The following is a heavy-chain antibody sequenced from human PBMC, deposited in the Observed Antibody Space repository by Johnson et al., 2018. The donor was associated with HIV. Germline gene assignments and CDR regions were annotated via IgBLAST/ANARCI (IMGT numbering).Heavy chain of an antibody. CDR2: ISGSGGST. D-gene: IGHD5-18*01. CDR3: AKARGYSYGGDAFDI. Sequence: MQVVESGGGLVQPGGSLRLSCAASGFTFSSHAMHWVRQAPGKGLEWVSAISGSGGSTYYADSVKGRFTISRDNSKNTLYLQMNSLRAEDTAVYYCAKARGYSYGGDAFDIWGQGTMVTVSS. CDR1: GFTFSSHA. J-gene: IGHJ3*02. V-gene: IGHV3-23*04.